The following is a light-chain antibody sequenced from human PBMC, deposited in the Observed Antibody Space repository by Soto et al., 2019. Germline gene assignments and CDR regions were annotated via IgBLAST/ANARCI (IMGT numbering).Light chain of an antibody. CDR3: SAYTSRSXPCV. J-gene: IGLJ1*01. CDR1: SSDVCGYNY. CDR2: EVS. Sequence: QSALAQPASVSGSPVQSITISCTGTSSDVCGYNYVSWYQQHPGKSPKLMIYEVSNRPSGFSNRFYGSKSGNTASLTISGLQDEDEDDYYCSAYTSRSXPCVVGTGTKVXVX. V-gene: IGLV2-14*01.